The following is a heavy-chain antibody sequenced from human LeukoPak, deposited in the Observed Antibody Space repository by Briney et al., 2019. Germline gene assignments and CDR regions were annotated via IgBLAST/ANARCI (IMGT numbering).Heavy chain of an antibody. V-gene: IGHV4-34*01. Sequence: SETLSLTCAVYGGSLSGFYWSWIRQPPGKGLEWIGEINHSGGTNFNPSLKSRVTISVDTSKSHFSLRLSSVTGADTAVYYCATTRPAPTYFYYGLGVWGQGTTVTVSS. CDR3: ATTRPAPTYFYYGLGV. D-gene: IGHD4-17*01. CDR1: GGSLSGFY. J-gene: IGHJ6*02. CDR2: INHSGGT.